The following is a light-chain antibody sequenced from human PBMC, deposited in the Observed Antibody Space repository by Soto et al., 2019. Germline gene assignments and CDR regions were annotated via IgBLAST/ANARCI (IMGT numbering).Light chain of an antibody. CDR1: QDIRID. CDR2: AAS. V-gene: IGKV1-6*01. Sequence: AIQMTQSPSSLSASVGDRVTITCRASQDIRIDLGWYQQKPGKAPKLLIYAASSLQTGVPSRFSGSGSGTDFTLTISSLQPEDFATYYCLQDYRYPPWTFGQGTKVEIK. CDR3: LQDYRYPPWT. J-gene: IGKJ1*01.